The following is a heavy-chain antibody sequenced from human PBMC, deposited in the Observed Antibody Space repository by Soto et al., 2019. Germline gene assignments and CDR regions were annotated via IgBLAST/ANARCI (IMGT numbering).Heavy chain of an antibody. V-gene: IGHV3-7*01. CDR2: INLDGSAR. CDR1: GFTFSSHY. J-gene: IGHJ3*02. CDR3: ARDPAYGAFDI. D-gene: IGHD2-8*01. Sequence: EVKLVESGGRLVQTGGSLRLSCGVFGFTFSSHYMTWVRQAPGGGLQWVAEINLDGSARGYVDSVKGRFTISRDNTKNSLYLQMNSLRVDDTGVYFCARDPAYGAFDIWGQGTTVIVSS.